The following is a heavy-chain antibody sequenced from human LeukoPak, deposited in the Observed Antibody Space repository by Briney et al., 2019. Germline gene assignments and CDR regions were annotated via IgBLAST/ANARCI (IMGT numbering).Heavy chain of an antibody. J-gene: IGHJ4*02. CDR2: IKKDGSEK. CDR1: GFTFSGYW. D-gene: IGHD4-17*01. Sequence: GGSLRLSCAASGFTFSGYWMSWVRQAPGGGLECVANIKKDGSEKYNVDSVKRRFPISRDNANNTLYLQMNSLRAEDTAMYYCARESKGRSKIDYWGQGTLVTVSS. V-gene: IGHV3-7*01. CDR3: ARESKGRSKIDY.